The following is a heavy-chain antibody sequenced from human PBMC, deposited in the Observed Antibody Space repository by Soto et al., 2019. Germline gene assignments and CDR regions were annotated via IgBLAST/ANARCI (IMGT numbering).Heavy chain of an antibody. Sequence: SETLSLTCTVSGGSISSYYWSWIRQPPGKGLEWIGYIYYSGSTNYNPSLKSRVTISADTSKNQFSLNLSSVTAADTAVYYCARDSHDYSNFSDAFDIWGQGTMVTVSS. D-gene: IGHD4-4*01. V-gene: IGHV4-59*01. CDR2: IYYSGST. J-gene: IGHJ3*02. CDR1: GGSISSYY. CDR3: ARDSHDYSNFSDAFDI.